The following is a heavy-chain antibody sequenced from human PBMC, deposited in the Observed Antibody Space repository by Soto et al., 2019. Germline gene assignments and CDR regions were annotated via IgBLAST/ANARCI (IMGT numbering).Heavy chain of an antibody. D-gene: IGHD1-26*01. CDR1: GFTFSSYG. J-gene: IGHJ4*02. CDR2: IWYDGSNR. CDR3: ARDPRIVGAKFDY. V-gene: IGHV3-33*01. Sequence: GGSLRLSCAASGFTFSSYGMHWVRQAPGKGLEWVAVIWYDGSNRYYADSVKGRFTISRDNSKNTLYLQMNSLRAEDTAVYYCARDPRIVGAKFDYWGQGTLVTVSS.